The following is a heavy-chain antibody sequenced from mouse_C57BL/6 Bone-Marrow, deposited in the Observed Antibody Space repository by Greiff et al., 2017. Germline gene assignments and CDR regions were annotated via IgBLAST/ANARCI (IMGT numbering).Heavy chain of an antibody. CDR1: GYTFTDYN. CDR3: VCLLWYQGYYAMDY. V-gene: IGHV1-22*01. Sequence: EVQLQQSGPELVKPGASVKMSCKASGYTFTDYNMHWVKQSHGKSLEWIGYINPNNGGTSYNQKFKGKATLTVNKSSSTTYMELRSLTSEDSAVYYCVCLLWYQGYYAMDYWGQGTSVTVSS. J-gene: IGHJ4*01. CDR2: INPNNGGT. D-gene: IGHD2-10*01.